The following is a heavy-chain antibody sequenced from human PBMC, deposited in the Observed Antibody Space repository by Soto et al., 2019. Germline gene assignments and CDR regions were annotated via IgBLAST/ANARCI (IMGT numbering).Heavy chain of an antibody. D-gene: IGHD4-17*01. CDR1: GYTFSDYG. CDR2: ISGYNGNT. J-gene: IGHJ6*02. Sequence: QVQLVQSGAEVKKPGASVKVSCKTSGYTFSDYGVSWVRQAPGQGLQWIGWISGYNGNTLYAQKFQGRVTMTTDTSTGTAYVEVRSLRSDDTALYFCARDCVVSTTTVTTGFCYLHYGLDVWGQGTTVTVSS. V-gene: IGHV1-18*01. CDR3: ARDCVVSTTTVTTGFCYLHYGLDV.